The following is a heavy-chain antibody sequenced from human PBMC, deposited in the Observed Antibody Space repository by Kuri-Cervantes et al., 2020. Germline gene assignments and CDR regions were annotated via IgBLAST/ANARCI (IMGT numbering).Heavy chain of an antibody. D-gene: IGHD2-2*02. V-gene: IGHV3-30-3*01. J-gene: IGHJ3*02. CDR2: ISYDGSNK. CDR1: GFTFSSYW. CDR3: ARSLIPAAIFDAFDI. Sequence: GESLKISCAASGFTFSSYWTTWVRQAPGKGLEWVAVISYDGSNKYYADSVKGRFTISRDNSKNTLYLQMNSLRAEDTAVYYCARSLIPAAIFDAFDIWGQGTMVTVSS.